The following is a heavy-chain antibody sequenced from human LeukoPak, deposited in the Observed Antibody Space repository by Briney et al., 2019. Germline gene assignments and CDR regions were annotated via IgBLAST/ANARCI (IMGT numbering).Heavy chain of an antibody. D-gene: IGHD4-17*01. Sequence: KSSETLSLTCTVSGGSISSYYWSCIRQPPGKGLEWIGYIYYSGMTNYNPSLKSRVTISLDTSKNQFSLKLSSVTAADTAVYYCASADYDGYYIDFWGQGTLVTVSS. CDR2: IYYSGMT. CDR1: GGSISSYY. CDR3: ASADYDGYYIDF. J-gene: IGHJ4*02. V-gene: IGHV4-59*01.